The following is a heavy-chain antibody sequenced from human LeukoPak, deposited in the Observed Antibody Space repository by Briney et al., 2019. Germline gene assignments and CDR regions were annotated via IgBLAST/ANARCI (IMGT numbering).Heavy chain of an antibody. D-gene: IGHD6-13*01. J-gene: IGHJ4*02. CDR3: ARLTYSSTLSFDY. CDR1: GGSISTYY. CDR2: IYYSGST. V-gene: IGHV4-59*01. Sequence: KPSETLSLTCTVSGGSISTYYWSWIRQPPGKGLEWIGYIYYSGSTNYSPSLKSRVTISVDTSKNQFSLKLSSVTAADTAVYYCARLTYSSTLSFDYWGQGTLVTVSS.